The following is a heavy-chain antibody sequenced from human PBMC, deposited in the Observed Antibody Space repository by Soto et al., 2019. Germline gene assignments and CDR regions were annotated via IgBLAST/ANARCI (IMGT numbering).Heavy chain of an antibody. CDR3: ARVKIQLWDYYYYGMDV. Sequence: ASVKVSCKASGYTFTGYYMHWVRQAPGQGLDWMGWINPNSGGTNYAQKFQGRVTMTRDTSISTAYMELSRLRSDDTAVYYCARVKIQLWDYYYYGMDVWGQGTTVTVSS. D-gene: IGHD5-18*01. J-gene: IGHJ6*02. V-gene: IGHV1-2*02. CDR1: GYTFTGYY. CDR2: INPNSGGT.